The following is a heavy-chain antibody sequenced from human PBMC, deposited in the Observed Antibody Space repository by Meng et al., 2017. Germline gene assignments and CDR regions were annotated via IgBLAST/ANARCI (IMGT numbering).Heavy chain of an antibody. D-gene: IGHD3-10*01. CDR1: GGTFSSHA. J-gene: IGHJ6*02. Sequence: SVKVSCKASGGTFSSHAISWVRQAPGQGLEWMGGIIPIFGTANYAQKFQGRVTITADKSTSTAYMELSSLRSEDTAVYYCARADHYYGSGSYYNYIYGMDVWGQGTTVTVSS. CDR2: IIPIFGTA. CDR3: ARADHYYGSGSYYNYIYGMDV. V-gene: IGHV1-69*06.